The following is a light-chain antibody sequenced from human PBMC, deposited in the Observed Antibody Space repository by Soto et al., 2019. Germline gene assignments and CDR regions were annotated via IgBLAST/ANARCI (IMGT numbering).Light chain of an antibody. J-gene: IGLJ1*01. V-gene: IGLV2-14*01. CDR1: SSDVGRYNY. CDR2: EVS. Sequence: QSALTQPASVSGSPGQSIIISCTGASSDVGRYNYVSWYQQHPGKAPKLMIYEVSNRPSGVSNRFSGSKSGNTASLTISGLQTEDEADYYCSSYTSSSTGVFGTGTKLTVL. CDR3: SSYTSSSTGV.